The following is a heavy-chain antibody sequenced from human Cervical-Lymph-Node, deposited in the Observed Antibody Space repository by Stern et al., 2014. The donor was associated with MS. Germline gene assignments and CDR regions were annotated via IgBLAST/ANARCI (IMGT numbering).Heavy chain of an antibody. CDR2: IRSYNGDT. D-gene: IGHD1/OR15-1a*01. V-gene: IGHV1-18*01. CDR3: ARWNNNFDWFDP. CDR1: GYTFTSFG. J-gene: IGHJ5*02. Sequence: VQLGQSGAEVKKPGASVKVSCKTYGYTFTSFGISWVRQAPGQGLEWMGWIRSYNGDTDYAQKFQGRVTMTTDTSTRTAYMELWSLRSDDTAVYYCARWNNNFDWFDPWGQGTLVTVSS.